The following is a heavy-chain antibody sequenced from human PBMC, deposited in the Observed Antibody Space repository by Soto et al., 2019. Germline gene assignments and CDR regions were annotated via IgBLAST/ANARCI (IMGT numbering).Heavy chain of an antibody. J-gene: IGHJ6*02. CDR1: GFTFSSYG. CDR3: ARDRYCISTSCYDYYYYGMDV. V-gene: IGHV3-33*01. CDR2: IWYDGSNK. Sequence: QVQLVESGGGVVQPGRSLRLSCAASGFTFSSYGMHWVRQAPGKGLEWVAVIWYDGSNKYYADSVKGRFTISRDNSKNXMXLXXNSLRAEDTAVYYCARDRYCISTSCYDYYYYGMDVWGQGTTVTVSS. D-gene: IGHD2-2*01.